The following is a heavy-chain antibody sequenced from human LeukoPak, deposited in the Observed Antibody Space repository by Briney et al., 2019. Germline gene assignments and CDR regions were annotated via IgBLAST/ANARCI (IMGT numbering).Heavy chain of an antibody. CDR3: ARRISSSDSFDY. Sequence: SGTLSLTYAVSGGSISSSSYYWGWIRQPPGKGLEWIGYIYHSGSTYYSPSLKSRVTISVDTSKNQFSLKLSSVTAADTAVYYCARRISSSDSFDYWGQGTLVTVSS. CDR2: IYHSGST. CDR1: GGSISSSSYY. D-gene: IGHD6-6*01. J-gene: IGHJ4*02. V-gene: IGHV4-39*01.